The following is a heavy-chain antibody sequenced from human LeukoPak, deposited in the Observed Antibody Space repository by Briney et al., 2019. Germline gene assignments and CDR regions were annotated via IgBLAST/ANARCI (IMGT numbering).Heavy chain of an antibody. CDR2: INPSGDST. D-gene: IGHD7-27*01. J-gene: IGHJ4*02. CDR3: AREKTGDVDY. Sequence: GASVTVSFKASGFTSYYMHWVRQAPGHGLEWIGIINPSGDSTFYAQKFQGRVTVTRDTSTSTVYMELSSLTSEDTAVYFCAREKTGDVDYWGQGTLVTVSS. V-gene: IGHV1-46*01. CDR1: GFTSYY.